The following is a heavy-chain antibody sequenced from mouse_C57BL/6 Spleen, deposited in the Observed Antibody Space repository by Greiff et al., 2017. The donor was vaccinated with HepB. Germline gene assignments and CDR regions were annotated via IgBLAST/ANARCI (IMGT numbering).Heavy chain of an antibody. CDR2: ISDGGGYT. CDR3: AREYYGSSYGFAY. J-gene: IGHJ3*01. D-gene: IGHD1-1*01. CDR1: GFTFSSYA. V-gene: IGHV5-4*01. Sequence: EVHLVESGGGLVKPGGSLKLSCAASGFTFSSYAMSWVRQTPEKRLAWVATISDGGGYTYYPDNVKGRFPISRDNAKNNLYLQMSHLKSEDTAMYYCAREYYGSSYGFAYWGQGTLVTVSA.